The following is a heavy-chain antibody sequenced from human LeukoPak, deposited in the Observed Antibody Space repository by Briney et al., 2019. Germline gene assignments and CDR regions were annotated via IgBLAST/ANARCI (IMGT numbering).Heavy chain of an antibody. V-gene: IGHV3-7*03. J-gene: IGHJ3*02. D-gene: IGHD3-10*01. Sequence: GGSLRLSCAVSGFTFSGFWMSWSRQAPGKGLEWVASINSDGSEGYYTDVVKGRFTISRDNAKNSLYLQMNSLRAEDTAMYYCAKFGESVEGAALLDAFDIWGRGTMVTASS. CDR2: INSDGSEG. CDR3: AKFGESVEGAALLDAFDI. CDR1: GFTFSGFW.